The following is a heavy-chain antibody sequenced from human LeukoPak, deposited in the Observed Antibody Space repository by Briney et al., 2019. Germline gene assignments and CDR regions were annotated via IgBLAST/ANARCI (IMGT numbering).Heavy chain of an antibody. J-gene: IGHJ6*02. V-gene: IGHV3-66*01. Sequence: GGSLRLSCAASGFTVSSNYMNWVRQAPGKGLEWVSVIFSGGSTYYADSMKGRFTISRDNSKNTLYLQMNSLRVEDTAVYYCARVRSSYYYYGMDVWGQGTTVTVSS. CDR2: IFSGGST. D-gene: IGHD6-19*01. CDR1: GFTVSSNY. CDR3: ARVRSSYYYYGMDV.